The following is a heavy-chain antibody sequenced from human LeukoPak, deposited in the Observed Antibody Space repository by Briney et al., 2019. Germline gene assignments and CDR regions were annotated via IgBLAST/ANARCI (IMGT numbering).Heavy chain of an antibody. CDR2: INQDGSEK. CDR3: AREYSMSTQNWFDP. CDR1: GFTFSSYW. D-gene: IGHD5/OR15-5a*01. J-gene: IGHJ5*02. Sequence: GGSLRLSCAASGFTFSSYWMSWVRQAPGKGLEGVANINQDGSEKYYVDSVKGRFTISRDNAKNSLYLQMNTLRVEDTAVYYCAREYSMSTQNWFDPWGQGTLVTVSS. V-gene: IGHV3-7*01.